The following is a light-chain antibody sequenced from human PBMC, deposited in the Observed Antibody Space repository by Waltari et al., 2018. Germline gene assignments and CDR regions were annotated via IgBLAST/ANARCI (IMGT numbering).Light chain of an antibody. CDR3: STWDFSLLSVL. V-gene: IGLV1-36*01. CDR1: RSNVGTYE. Sequence: QSALTQEASVSGTMGQKVTLSCSGGRSNVGTYEVGWYQQISHGGPKTVMFGFSRPSGIPYRFSASKSGATASLTISGLQPEDEGVYYCSTWDFSLLSVLIGGGTK. J-gene: IGLJ2*01. CDR2: GF.